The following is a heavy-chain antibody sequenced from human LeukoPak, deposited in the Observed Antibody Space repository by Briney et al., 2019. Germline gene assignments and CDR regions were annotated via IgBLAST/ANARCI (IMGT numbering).Heavy chain of an antibody. CDR1: GFSLSTSGVG. D-gene: IGHD1-26*01. CDR2: IYWDDDK. CDR3: AHREPSRYFGY. J-gene: IGHJ4*02. Sequence: SGPTLVNPTQTLTLTCTFSGFSLSTSGVGVGWVRQPPGKTLEWLALIYWDDDKRYSPSLKSRLTITKDTSKNQVVLTMTNMYPVDTATYYCAHREPSRYFGYWGQGTLVTVSS. V-gene: IGHV2-5*02.